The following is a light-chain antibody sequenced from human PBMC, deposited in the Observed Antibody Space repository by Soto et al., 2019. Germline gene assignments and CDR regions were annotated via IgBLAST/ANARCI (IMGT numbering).Light chain of an antibody. CDR2: DAS. J-gene: IGKJ5*01. V-gene: IGKV1-5*01. CDR1: QSISSW. CDR3: QKYNSDPIT. Sequence: DIQMTQSPSTLSSSVGDRVTITCRASQSISSWLAWYQQKPGKAPKLLIYDASNLETGVPSRFSGSGSGTDFTLTISSLQPEDVATYYCQKYNSDPITFGQGTRLEIK.